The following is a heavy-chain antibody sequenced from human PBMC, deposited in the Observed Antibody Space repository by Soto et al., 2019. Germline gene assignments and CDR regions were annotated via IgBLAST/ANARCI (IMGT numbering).Heavy chain of an antibody. V-gene: IGHV3-23*01. CDR1: GYTFSSHA. CDR3: ARDVYYDRSGYCAFDI. D-gene: IGHD3-22*01. Sequence: GGSLRLSCVVSGYTFSSHAMSWVRQAPGKGLEWVSGISGSGGSTYYADSVKGRFTISRNNPTDTLFLQMNSLRAEDTVFYYCARDVYYDRSGYCAFDIWGQGTMVTVSS. J-gene: IGHJ3*02. CDR2: ISGSGGST.